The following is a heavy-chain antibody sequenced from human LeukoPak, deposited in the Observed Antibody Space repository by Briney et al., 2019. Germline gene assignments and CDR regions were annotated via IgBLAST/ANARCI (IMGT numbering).Heavy chain of an antibody. Sequence: SETLSLTCTVSGGSISSYYWSWIRQLPGKGLEWIRYIYYSGSTNYNPSLKSRVTISVDTSKNQFSLKLSSVTAADTAVYYCARCRPGITMVRGVPIYYYYGMDVWGQGTTVTVSS. D-gene: IGHD3-10*01. CDR1: GGSISSYY. J-gene: IGHJ6*02. CDR3: ARCRPGITMVRGVPIYYYYGMDV. V-gene: IGHV4-59*01. CDR2: IYYSGST.